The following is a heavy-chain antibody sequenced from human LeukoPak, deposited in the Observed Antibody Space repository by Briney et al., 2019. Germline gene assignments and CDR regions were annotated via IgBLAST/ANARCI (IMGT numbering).Heavy chain of an antibody. CDR1: GYTFTSYD. Sequence: ASVKVSCKAAGYTFTSYDINWVRQAPGQGLEWMGWINPNSGGTNYAQKFQGRVTMTRDTSISTAYMELSRLRSDDTAVYYCARSGVGATTSVAFDIWGQGTMVTVSS. CDR2: INPNSGGT. V-gene: IGHV1-2*02. D-gene: IGHD1-26*01. CDR3: ARSGVGATTSVAFDI. J-gene: IGHJ3*02.